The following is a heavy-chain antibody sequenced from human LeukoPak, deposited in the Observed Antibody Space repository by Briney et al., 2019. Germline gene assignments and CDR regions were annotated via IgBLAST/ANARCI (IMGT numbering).Heavy chain of an antibody. Sequence: PGGSLRLSCAASGFTFDDYAMHWVRQAPGKGLEWVSGTSWNSGSIGYADSVKGRFTISRDNAKNSLYLQMNSLRAEDTALYYCAKDRASGDYYDSSGYDYWGQGTLVTVSS. J-gene: IGHJ4*02. V-gene: IGHV3-9*01. D-gene: IGHD3-22*01. CDR2: TSWNSGSI. CDR1: GFTFDDYA. CDR3: AKDRASGDYYDSSGYDY.